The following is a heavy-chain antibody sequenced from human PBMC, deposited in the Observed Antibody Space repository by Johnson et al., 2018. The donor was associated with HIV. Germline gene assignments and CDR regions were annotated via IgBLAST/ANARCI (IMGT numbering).Heavy chain of an antibody. CDR3: AREQELIGERAFDI. Sequence: VQLVESGGGLVKPAWSQRLSCAASQFTFSSYAMHWVRQAPGKGLEWVSAISGSGGSTYYADSVKGRFTISRDNAKNTLYLQMNSLRAEDTAVYYCAREQELIGERAFDIWGQGTMVTVSS. V-gene: IGHV3-23*04. CDR2: ISGSGGST. CDR1: QFTFSSYA. J-gene: IGHJ3*02. D-gene: IGHD6-13*01.